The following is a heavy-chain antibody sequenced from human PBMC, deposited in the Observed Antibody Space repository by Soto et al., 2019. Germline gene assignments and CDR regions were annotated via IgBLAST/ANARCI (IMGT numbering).Heavy chain of an antibody. V-gene: IGHV5-51*01. CDR3: ARPEQYYFHSYGMDV. J-gene: IGHJ6*02. CDR2: INPTDSDT. CDR1: GYSFTTYW. Sequence: GESLKISCKGSGYSFTTYWIAWVRQMPGKGLEWMGIINPTDSDTKYSPSFQGQVTISADQSISTAYLQWSSLKASDTAMYYCARPEQYYFHSYGMDVWGQGTTVTVSS.